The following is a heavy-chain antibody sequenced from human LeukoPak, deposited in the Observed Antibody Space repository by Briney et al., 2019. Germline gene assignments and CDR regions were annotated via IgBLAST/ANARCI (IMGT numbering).Heavy chain of an antibody. D-gene: IGHD6-19*01. V-gene: IGHV3-48*01. CDR2: ISSSSSAI. J-gene: IGHJ4*02. Sequence: PGGSLRLSCAASGFTFNTYIMNWVRQAPGKGLEWVSYISSSSSAIYYADSGKGRSTISRDNAKNSLYLQMNSLRAEDTAVYYCAREMSGWKHYFDYWGQGTLVTVSS. CDR1: GFTFNTYI. CDR3: AREMSGWKHYFDY.